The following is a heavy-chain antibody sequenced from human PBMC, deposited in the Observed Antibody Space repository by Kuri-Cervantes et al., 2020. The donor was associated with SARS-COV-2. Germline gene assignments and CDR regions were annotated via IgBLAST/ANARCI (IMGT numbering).Heavy chain of an antibody. J-gene: IGHJ6*02. CDR2: IIPIFGTA. D-gene: IGHD6-19*01. V-gene: IGHV1-69*13. CDR1: GYTFTSYG. CDR3: ARDRGSSGWSWVYYYYGMDV. Sequence: SVKVSCKASGYTFTSYGISWVRQAPGQGLEWMGGIIPIFGTANYAQKFQGRVTITADESTSTAYMELSSLRSEDTAVYYCARDRGSSGWSWVYYYYGMDVWGQGTTVTVSS.